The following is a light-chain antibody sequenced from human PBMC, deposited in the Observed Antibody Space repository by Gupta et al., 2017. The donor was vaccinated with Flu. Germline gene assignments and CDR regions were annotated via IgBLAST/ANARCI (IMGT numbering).Light chain of an antibody. CDR3: QQTDNTPYT. Sequence: DIQMTPSPSSLSASVGDRVTITCRASQSVNNFLNWYQQKPGTAPKLLIYGASGLQSGVPSRFSGSGSGTDYTLTITSLQPEDFATYYCQQTDNTPYTFGQGTKLEI. CDR2: GAS. V-gene: IGKV1-39*01. CDR1: QSVNNF. J-gene: IGKJ2*01.